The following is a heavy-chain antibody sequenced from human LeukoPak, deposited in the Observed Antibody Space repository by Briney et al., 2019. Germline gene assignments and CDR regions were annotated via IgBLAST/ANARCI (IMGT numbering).Heavy chain of an antibody. CDR2: IRSDGSNK. J-gene: IGHJ4*02. CDR3: AREDGYNSIDY. V-gene: IGHV3-30*02. D-gene: IGHD5-24*01. CDR1: GFSFSSYG. Sequence: GGSLRLSCAGSGFSFSSYGMHWVRQAPGKGLEWMAFIRSDGSNKYYADSVKGRFTISRDNSKNTLYLQMNSLRAEDTAVYYCAREDGYNSIDYWGQGTLVTVSS.